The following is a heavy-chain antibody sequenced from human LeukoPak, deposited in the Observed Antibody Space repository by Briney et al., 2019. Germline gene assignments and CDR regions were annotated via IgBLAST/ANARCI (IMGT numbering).Heavy chain of an antibody. V-gene: IGHV1-2*02. CDR1: GYTFTGHY. J-gene: IGHJ5*02. CDR3: ARGVRPMGGFDP. Sequence: ASLKVSCKASGYTFTGHYIHWVRQAPGQGLEWMGWINPNSGGTNYAQKFQGRVTMTRDTSISTAYMELSRLRSDDTAVYYCARGVRPMGGFDPWGQGTLVTVSS. D-gene: IGHD1-26*01. CDR2: INPNSGGT.